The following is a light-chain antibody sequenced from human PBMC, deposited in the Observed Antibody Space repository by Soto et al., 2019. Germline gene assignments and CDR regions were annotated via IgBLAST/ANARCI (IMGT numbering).Light chain of an antibody. CDR1: QSISSW. CDR3: QQLLT. J-gene: IGKJ4*01. V-gene: IGKV1-5*03. CDR2: KAS. Sequence: DIQMTQSPSTLSASVGDRVTITCRASQSISSWLAWYQQKPGKAPKLLIYKASSLESGVPSRFSGSGSGTEFTLTISSLQPDEFATYYCQQLLTFGGGTKVEIK.